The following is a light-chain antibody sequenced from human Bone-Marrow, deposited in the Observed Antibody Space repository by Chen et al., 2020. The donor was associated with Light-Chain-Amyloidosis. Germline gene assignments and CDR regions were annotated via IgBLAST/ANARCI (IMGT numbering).Light chain of an antibody. Sequence: SYALTPPPSVSVSPGQTAGIPCSGDDLPTKYAYWYQQKPGQAPVLVIHRDTERPSGISERFSGSSSGTTATLTISGVQAEDEADYHCQSADSSGTYEVIFGGGTKLTVL. V-gene: IGLV3-25*03. J-gene: IGLJ2*01. CDR1: DLPTKY. CDR3: QSADSSGTYEVI. CDR2: RDT.